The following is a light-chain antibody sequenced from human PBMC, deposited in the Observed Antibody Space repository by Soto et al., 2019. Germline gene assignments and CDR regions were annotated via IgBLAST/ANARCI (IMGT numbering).Light chain of an antibody. J-gene: IGLJ2*01. Sequence: QSVLTQPPSVSGAPGQRVTISCTGSRSNIGAGYAVHWYQQLPGTAPKLLIYGNSTRPSGVPDRFSGSKSSTSASLAITGLQAEDEADYYCQSYDSSLSGYVVFGGGTKLTVL. V-gene: IGLV1-40*01. CDR3: QSYDSSLSGYVV. CDR2: GNS. CDR1: RSNIGAGYA.